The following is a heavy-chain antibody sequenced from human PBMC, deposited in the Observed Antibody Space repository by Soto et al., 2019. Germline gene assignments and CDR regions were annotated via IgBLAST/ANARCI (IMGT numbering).Heavy chain of an antibody. V-gene: IGHV1-69*01. J-gene: IGHJ4*02. D-gene: IGHD3-22*01. Sequence: QVQLVQSGAEVRKPGSSVKVSCKASGGTFSRHAISWVRQAPGQGLEWMGGIIPIFGKANHAQKFQGRVTIIADESTSTVYMELGSLRSEDTAMYYCARGWGYDSNDYYYAYWGQGTLGIVSS. CDR3: ARGWGYDSNDYYYAY. CDR1: GGTFSRHA. CDR2: IIPIFGKA.